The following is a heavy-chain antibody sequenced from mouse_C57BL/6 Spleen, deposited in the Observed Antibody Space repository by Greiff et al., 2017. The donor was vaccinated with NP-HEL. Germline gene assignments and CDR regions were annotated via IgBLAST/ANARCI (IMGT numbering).Heavy chain of an antibody. Sequence: QVHVKQPGTELVKPGASVKLSCKASGYTFTSYWMHWVKQRPGQGLEWIGNINPSNGGTNYNEKFKSKATLTVDKSSSTAYMQLSSLTSEDSAVYYCARLYYSNLFDYWGQGTTLTVSS. J-gene: IGHJ2*01. CDR2: INPSNGGT. V-gene: IGHV1-53*01. CDR1: GYTFTSYW. CDR3: ARLYYSNLFDY. D-gene: IGHD2-5*01.